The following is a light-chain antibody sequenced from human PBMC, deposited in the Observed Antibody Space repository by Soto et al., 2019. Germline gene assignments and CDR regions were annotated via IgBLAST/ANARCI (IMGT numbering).Light chain of an antibody. CDR1: SSNIGSNT. CDR3: AAWDDSLNGFV. Sequence: QSVLTQPPSASGTPGQRVTISCSGSSSNIGSNTVNWYQQFPGTAPKLLIYSDTQRPSGVPDRFSGSRSGTSASLAISGLQSEDEANYYCAAWDDSLNGFVFGTGTKLTVL. J-gene: IGLJ1*01. V-gene: IGLV1-44*01. CDR2: SDT.